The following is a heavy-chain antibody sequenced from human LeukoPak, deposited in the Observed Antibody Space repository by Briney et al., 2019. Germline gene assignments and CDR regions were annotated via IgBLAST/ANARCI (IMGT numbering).Heavy chain of an antibody. CDR1: GGSISSSSHY. J-gene: IGHJ4*02. CDR2: ISNSGST. Sequence: SETLSLTCTVSGGSISSSSHYWGWIRQPPGKGLEWIGSISNSGSTYYNPSLKSRVTISVDTSKNQSSLKLSSVTAADTAVYYCARLRAVADYWGQGTLVTVSS. D-gene: IGHD6-19*01. V-gene: IGHV4-39*01. CDR3: ARLRAVADY.